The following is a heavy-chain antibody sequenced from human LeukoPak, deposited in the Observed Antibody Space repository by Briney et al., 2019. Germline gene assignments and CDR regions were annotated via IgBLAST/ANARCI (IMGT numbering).Heavy chain of an antibody. Sequence: GSSVKVSCKASGGTFSSYAISWVRQAPGQGLEWIGGIIPIFGTANYAQKFQGRVTITADESTSTAYMELRSLRSDDTAVYYCAREPVGSSWYGLGPYYYYYMDVWGKGTTVTISS. CDR3: AREPVGSSWYGLGPYYYYYMDV. CDR1: GGTFSSYA. V-gene: IGHV1-69*01. CDR2: IIPIFGTA. D-gene: IGHD6-13*01. J-gene: IGHJ6*03.